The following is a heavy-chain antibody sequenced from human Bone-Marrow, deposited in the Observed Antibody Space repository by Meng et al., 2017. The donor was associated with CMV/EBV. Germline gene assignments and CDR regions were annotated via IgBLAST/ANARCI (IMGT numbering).Heavy chain of an antibody. CDR3: ARESRSSTSSDAFDI. CDR2: ISSSSSYI. Sequence: GESLKISCAASGFTFSSYSMNWVRQAPGKGLEWVSSISSSSSYIYYADSVKGRFTISRDNAKNSLYLQMNSLRAEDTAVYYCARESRSSTSSDAFDIWGQGTIVTVSS. D-gene: IGHD2-2*01. CDR1: GFTFSSYS. J-gene: IGHJ3*02. V-gene: IGHV3-21*01.